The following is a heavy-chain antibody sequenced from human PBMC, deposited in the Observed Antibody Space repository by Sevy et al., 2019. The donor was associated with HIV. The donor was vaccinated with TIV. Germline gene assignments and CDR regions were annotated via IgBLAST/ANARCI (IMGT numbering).Heavy chain of an antibody. CDR3: ARVLRRDNWFDP. J-gene: IGHJ5*02. V-gene: IGHV4-31*03. CDR1: GGSISSGGYY. D-gene: IGHD3-16*01. Sequence: SETLSLTCTVSGGSISSGGYYWSWIRQHPGKGLEWIGYIYYSGSTYYNPSLKSRVTIPVDTSKNQFSLKLSSVTAADTAVYYCARVLRRDNWFDPWGQGTLVTVSS. CDR2: IYYSGST.